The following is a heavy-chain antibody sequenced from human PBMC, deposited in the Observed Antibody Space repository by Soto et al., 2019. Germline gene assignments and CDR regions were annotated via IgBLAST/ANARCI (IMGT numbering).Heavy chain of an antibody. J-gene: IGHJ3*02. V-gene: IGHV4-59*01. CDR3: ARVITIFGVVDAFDI. Sequence: SETLSLTCTVSGGSISSYYWSWIRQPPGKGLEWIGYIYYSGSTNYNPSLKSRVTISVDTSKNQFSLELSSVTAADTAVYYCARVITIFGVVDAFDIWGQGTMVTVSS. CDR2: IYYSGST. CDR1: GGSISSYY. D-gene: IGHD3-3*01.